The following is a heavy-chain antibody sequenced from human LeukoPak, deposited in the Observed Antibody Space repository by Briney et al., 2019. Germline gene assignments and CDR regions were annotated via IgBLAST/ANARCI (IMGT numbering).Heavy chain of an antibody. J-gene: IGHJ6*02. CDR1: GGAFSSYA. CDR2: IIPILGIA. D-gene: IGHD2-15*01. CDR3: AREGIVVVVAARFVYGMDV. Sequence: SVEVSCKASGGAFSSYAISWVRQAPGQVLEWMGRIIPILGIANYAQKFQGRVTITADKSTSTAYMELSSLRSEDTAVYYCAREGIVVVVAARFVYGMDVWGQGTMVTVSS. V-gene: IGHV1-69*04.